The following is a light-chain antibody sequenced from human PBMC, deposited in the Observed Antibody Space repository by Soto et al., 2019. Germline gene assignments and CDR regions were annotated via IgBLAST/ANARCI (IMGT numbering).Light chain of an antibody. J-gene: IGKJ4*01. V-gene: IGKV3-11*01. CDR2: DAS. CDR1: QSVGSY. Sequence: EIVLTQSPATLSLSPGEGATLSCRASQSVGSYLAWYQQKPGQAPRLLMYDASNRATGIPARFSGSGSGTDFTLTISSLEPEDFAVYYCQQRSAWPLTFGGGTKVDIK. CDR3: QQRSAWPLT.